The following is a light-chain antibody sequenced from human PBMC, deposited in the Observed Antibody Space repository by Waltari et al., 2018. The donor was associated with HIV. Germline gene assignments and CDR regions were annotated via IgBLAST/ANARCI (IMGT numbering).Light chain of an antibody. CDR3: QQYGSSPGT. CDR2: GAS. J-gene: IGKJ4*01. CDR1: Q. V-gene: IGKV3-20*01. Sequence: EIVLTQSPGTLSLSPGERATLSCRASQKPGQAPRLLIYGASSRATGIPDRFSGSGSGTDFTLTISRLEPEDFAVYYCQQYGSSPGTFGGGTKVEIK.